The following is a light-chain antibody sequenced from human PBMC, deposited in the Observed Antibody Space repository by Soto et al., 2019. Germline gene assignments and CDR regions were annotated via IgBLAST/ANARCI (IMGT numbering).Light chain of an antibody. CDR3: QQYNTWPPRT. J-gene: IGKJ1*01. CDR2: GAS. V-gene: IGKV3-15*01. Sequence: EIVMTQSPATLSVSPGERATLSCRANQSVSSNLAWYQQKPGQAPRLLIYGASTRATGIPARFSGSGSGTELTLTISSLQSEDFAVYYCQQYNTWPPRTFGQGTKVDI. CDR1: QSVSSN.